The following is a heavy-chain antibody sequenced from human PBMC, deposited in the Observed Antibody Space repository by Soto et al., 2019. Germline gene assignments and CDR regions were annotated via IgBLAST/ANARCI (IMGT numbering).Heavy chain of an antibody. CDR1: GGTFSTYT. V-gene: IGHV1-69*01. J-gene: IGHJ5*02. CDR3: ARSQDSSGYWNSCFDP. CDR2: IIPIFGTA. D-gene: IGHD3-22*01. Sequence: QVQLVQSGAEVKKPGSSVKVSCKSSGGTFSTYTLDWVRQAPGQGREWVGGIIPIFGTANYPQKFKGRVTITADESTSTAYMELSSLRSEDTAVYYCARSQDSSGYWNSCFDPWGQGTLVTVSS.